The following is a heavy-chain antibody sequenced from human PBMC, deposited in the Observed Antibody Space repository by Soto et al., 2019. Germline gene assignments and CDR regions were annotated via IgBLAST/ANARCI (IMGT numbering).Heavy chain of an antibody. CDR2: IIPIFGTA. Sequence: SVKVSCKASGGTFSSYAISWVRQAPGQGPEWMGGIIPIFGTANYAQKFQGRVTITADESTSTAYMELSSLRSEDTAVYYCARSGIFGGKYINYYYYYGMDVWGQGTTVTVSS. J-gene: IGHJ6*02. V-gene: IGHV1-69*13. D-gene: IGHD3-3*01. CDR1: GGTFSSYA. CDR3: ARSGIFGGKYINYYYYYGMDV.